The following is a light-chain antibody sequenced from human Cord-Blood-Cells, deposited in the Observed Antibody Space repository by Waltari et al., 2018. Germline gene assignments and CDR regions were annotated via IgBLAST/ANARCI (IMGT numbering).Light chain of an antibody. CDR3: MQGTHWPRT. V-gene: IGKV2-30*02. Sequence: DAVMTQSPLSLPVTLGQPASISCRSSQSLVPSDGNTYMNWFQQRPGQSPRRLISKVSNRDSGVPDRFSGSGSGTDFTLKISRVEAEDVGVYYCMQGTHWPRTFGQGTKVEIK. J-gene: IGKJ1*01. CDR2: KVS. CDR1: QSLVPSDGNTY.